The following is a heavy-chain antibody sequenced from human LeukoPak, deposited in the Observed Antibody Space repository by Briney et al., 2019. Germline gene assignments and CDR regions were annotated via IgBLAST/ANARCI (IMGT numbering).Heavy chain of an antibody. CDR3: ARASRDIVVVPAAIQGPSYFDY. V-gene: IGHV4-34*01. D-gene: IGHD2-2*02. CDR2: INHSGST. J-gene: IGHJ4*02. CDR1: GGSFSGYY. Sequence: SETLSLTCAVYGGSFSGYYWSWIRQPPGKGLEWIGEINHSGSTNYNPSLKSRVTISVDTSKNQFSLKLSSVTAADTAVYYCARASRDIVVVPAAIQGPSYFDYWGQGTLVTVSS.